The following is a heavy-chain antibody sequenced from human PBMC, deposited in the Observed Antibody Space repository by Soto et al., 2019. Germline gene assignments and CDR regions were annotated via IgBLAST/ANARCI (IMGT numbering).Heavy chain of an antibody. D-gene: IGHD2-2*01. J-gene: IGHJ5*02. CDR1: GYTFTGYY. CDR3: ARGATVVPAAMLAWYYP. V-gene: IGHV1-2*04. CDR2: INPNSGGT. Sequence: QVQLVQSGAEVKKPGASVKVSCKASGYTFTGYYMHWVRQAPGQGLEWMGWINPNSGGTNYAQKFQGWVTMTRDTSISTAYMELSRLRCDDTAVYYCARGATVVPAAMLAWYYPRGQGTLVTVSS.